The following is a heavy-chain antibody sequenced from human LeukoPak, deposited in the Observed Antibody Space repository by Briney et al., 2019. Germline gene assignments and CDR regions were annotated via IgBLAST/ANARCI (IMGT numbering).Heavy chain of an antibody. CDR3: ARDAVWGYYDSSGYYPLDY. V-gene: IGHV1-69*06. Sequence: SVKVSCKASGGTFSSYAISWVRQAPGQGLEWMGGIIPIFGTANYAQKFQGRVTITADKSTSTAYMELSSLRAEDTAVYYCARDAVWGYYDSSGYYPLDYWGQGTLVTVSS. J-gene: IGHJ4*02. CDR2: IIPIFGTA. D-gene: IGHD3-22*01. CDR1: GGTFSSYA.